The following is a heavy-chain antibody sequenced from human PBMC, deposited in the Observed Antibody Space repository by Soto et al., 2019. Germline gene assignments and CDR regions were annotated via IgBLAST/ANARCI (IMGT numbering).Heavy chain of an antibody. CDR2: IYPGDSDT. D-gene: IGHD6-13*01. CDR1: GCSFTSYW. Sequence: PGESLKISCKGSGCSFTSYWIGWVRQMPGKGLEWMGIIYPGDSDTRYSPSFQGQVTISADKSISTAYLQWSSLKASDTAMYYCAREQQLVRNYYYGMDVWGQGTTVTVSS. CDR3: AREQQLVRNYYYGMDV. J-gene: IGHJ6*02. V-gene: IGHV5-51*01.